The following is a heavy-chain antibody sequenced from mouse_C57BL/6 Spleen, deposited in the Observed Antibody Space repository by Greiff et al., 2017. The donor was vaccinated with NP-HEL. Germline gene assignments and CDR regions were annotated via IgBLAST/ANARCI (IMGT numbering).Heavy chain of an antibody. J-gene: IGHJ4*01. CDR2: IDPANGNT. CDR1: GFNIKNTY. V-gene: IGHV14-3*01. CDR3: ARDYDGSSYDYAMDY. Sequence: EVQRVESVAELVRPGASVKLSCTASGFNIKNTYMHWVKQRPEQGLEWIGRIDPANGNTKYAPKFQGKATITADTSSNTAYLQLSSLTSEDTAIYYCARDYDGSSYDYAMDYWGQGTSVTVSS. D-gene: IGHD1-1*01.